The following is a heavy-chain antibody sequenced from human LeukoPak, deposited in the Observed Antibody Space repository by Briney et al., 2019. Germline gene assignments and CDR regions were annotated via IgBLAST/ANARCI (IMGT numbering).Heavy chain of an antibody. CDR2: ISYDGSNK. CDR3: AREGLRSTNPYFDY. J-gene: IGHJ4*02. D-gene: IGHD5/OR15-5a*01. CDR1: GFTFSSYA. Sequence: TGRSLRLSCAASGFTFSSYAMHWVRQAPGKGLEWVAVISYDGSNKYYADSVKGRFTISRDNSKNTLYLQMNSLRAEDTAVYYCAREGLRSTNPYFDYWGQGTLVTVSS. V-gene: IGHV3-30-3*01.